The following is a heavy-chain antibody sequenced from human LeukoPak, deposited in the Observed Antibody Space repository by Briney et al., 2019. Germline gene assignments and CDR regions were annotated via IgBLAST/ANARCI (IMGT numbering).Heavy chain of an antibody. CDR2: INNSGST. CDR3: ARGRGPGGDYYYYYYMDV. V-gene: IGHV4-34*01. Sequence: SVTLSFTCAGYGGTFSGYYWSRLPPAPGQELKWMGEINNSGSTNYNPSLKSRVTISVDTSRNQFSLKLSSVTAADTAVYYCARGRGPGGDYYYYYYMDVWGKGTTVTVSS. CDR1: GGTFSGYY. D-gene: IGHD3-10*01. J-gene: IGHJ6*03.